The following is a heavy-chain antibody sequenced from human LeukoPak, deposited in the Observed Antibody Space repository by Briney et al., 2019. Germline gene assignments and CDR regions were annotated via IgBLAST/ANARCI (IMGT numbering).Heavy chain of an antibody. D-gene: IGHD4-17*01. CDR2: ISSSSSYI. Sequence: GGSLRLSCAASGFTFSSYSMNWVRQAPGKGLEWVSSISSSSSYIYYADSVKGRFTISRDNAKNSLYLQMNSLRAEDTAVYYCARDPTTVPTNRYFDLWGRGTLVTVSS. CDR3: ARDPTTVPTNRYFDL. V-gene: IGHV3-21*01. J-gene: IGHJ2*01. CDR1: GFTFSSYS.